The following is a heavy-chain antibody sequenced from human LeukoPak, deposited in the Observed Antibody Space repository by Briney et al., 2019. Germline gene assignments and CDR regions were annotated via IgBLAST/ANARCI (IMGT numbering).Heavy chain of an antibody. J-gene: IGHJ4*02. CDR2: INSDRSST. V-gene: IGHV3-74*01. D-gene: IGHD2-2*01. CDR1: GFTFSSYW. Sequence: PGGSLRLSCAASGFTFSSYWMHWVRQAPGKGLVWVSRINSDRSSTSYADSVKGRFTISRDNAKNTLYLQMNSLRAEDTAVYYCARGKYQLLWGDYWGQGTLVTVSS. CDR3: ARGKYQLLWGDY.